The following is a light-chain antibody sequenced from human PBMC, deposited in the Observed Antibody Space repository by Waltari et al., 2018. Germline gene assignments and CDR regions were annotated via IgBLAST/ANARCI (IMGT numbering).Light chain of an antibody. CDR3: QQYYRTPDT. V-gene: IGKV4-1*01. J-gene: IGKJ4*02. Sequence: DIVMTQSPESLAVSLGERATINCKSSQSVLYSSNNKNYLAWYQQKPGQPPKLLIYWTSTRESGVPDRFSGSVSGTYITLIISSRQAEDVAVYYCQQYYRTPDTCGEGTKVEIK. CDR2: WTS. CDR1: QSVLYSSNNKNY.